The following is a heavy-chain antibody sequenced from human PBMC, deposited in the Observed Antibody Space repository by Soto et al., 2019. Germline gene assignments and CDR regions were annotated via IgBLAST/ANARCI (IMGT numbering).Heavy chain of an antibody. J-gene: IGHJ6*02. V-gene: IGHV5-51*01. Sequence: GESLKISCKGSGYSFTSYWIGWVRQMPGKGLEWMGIIYPGDSDTRYSPSFQGQVTISADKSISTAYLQWSSLKASDTAMYYCARLSVKPIPSYYYCMDVWGQGTTVTVSS. CDR1: GYSFTSYW. CDR3: ARLSVKPIPSYYYCMDV. CDR2: IYPGDSDT.